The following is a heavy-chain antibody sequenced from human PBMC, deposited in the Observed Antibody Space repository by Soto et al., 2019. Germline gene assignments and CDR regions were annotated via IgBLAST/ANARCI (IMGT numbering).Heavy chain of an antibody. CDR2: ISYDGSNK. CDR1: GFTFSSYG. V-gene: IGHV3-30*18. D-gene: IGHD5-18*01. Sequence: QVQLVESGGAVVQPGKSLRLSCAASGFTFSSYGMYWIRQAPGKGLEWVAAISYDGSNKFHAESVKGRFTISRDNSQNTLYLQMNSLSTEDTAVYYCAKDIVRYTYGACDNWGQGALVSVSS. CDR3: AKDIVRYTYGACDN. J-gene: IGHJ4*02.